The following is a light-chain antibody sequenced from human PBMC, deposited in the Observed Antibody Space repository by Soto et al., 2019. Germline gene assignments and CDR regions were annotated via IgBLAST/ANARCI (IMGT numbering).Light chain of an antibody. CDR2: EIS. CDR1: SSDVGASDY. J-gene: IGLJ2*01. CDR3: SSYTTSHTLV. Sequence: QPVLTQPASVSESPGQSITISCTGTSSDVGASDYVSWYQQHPGKAPQLIIYEISNRPSGVSNRFSGSKSGNTASLTISGLQAEDESDYYCSSYTTSHTLVFGGGTQLTVL. V-gene: IGLV2-14*01.